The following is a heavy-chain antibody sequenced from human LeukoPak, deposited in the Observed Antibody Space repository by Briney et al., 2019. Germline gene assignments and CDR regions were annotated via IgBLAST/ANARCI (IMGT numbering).Heavy chain of an antibody. CDR1: GFTFSTYW. J-gene: IGHJ4*02. CDR2: IRPEGTTT. V-gene: IGHV3-74*03. D-gene: IGHD3-9*01. Sequence: PGGSLRLSCAASGFTFSTYWMHWVRQAPGKGLVWVSRIRPEGTTTAYADSVKGRFTISRDNAKNPLFLQMNSLSAEDTAVYYCARDLDWILFDYWGQGTLVTVSS. CDR3: ARDLDWILFDY.